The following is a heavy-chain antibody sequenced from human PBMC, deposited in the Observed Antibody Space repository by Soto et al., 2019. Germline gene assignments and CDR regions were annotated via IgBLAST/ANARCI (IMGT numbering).Heavy chain of an antibody. D-gene: IGHD4-17*01. V-gene: IGHV4-39*01. Sequence: SDTLYLTCTVSGGSVTNRSYYWGWIRQSPGKGLEWIGSVYYRGRSYSKSSVKSRVTISVETSKNRFSLSLNSVTASDTAVYFCVSQRTTVPTQAYFDYWGPGALVTVSS. CDR3: VSQRTTVPTQAYFDY. CDR1: GGSVTNRSYY. CDR2: VYYRGRS. J-gene: IGHJ4*02.